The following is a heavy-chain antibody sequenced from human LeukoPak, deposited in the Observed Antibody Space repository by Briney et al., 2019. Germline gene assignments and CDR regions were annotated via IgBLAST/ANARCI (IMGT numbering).Heavy chain of an antibody. J-gene: IGHJ3*02. CDR3: ARKYSDSSGYYYAFDI. CDR2: ISVYSGNT. CDR1: GYTFTSYG. Sequence: GASGKVSCKASGYTFTSYGISWVRQAPGQGLEWMGWISVYSGNTNYARKLQRRVTMTTDTSTSPAYMQLTSLRSDDTAVYYCARKYSDSSGYYYAFDIWGQGTMVTVSS. V-gene: IGHV1-18*01. D-gene: IGHD3-22*01.